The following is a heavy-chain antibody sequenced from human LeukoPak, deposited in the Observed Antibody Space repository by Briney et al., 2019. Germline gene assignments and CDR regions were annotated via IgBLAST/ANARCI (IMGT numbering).Heavy chain of an antibody. V-gene: IGHV4-59*01. D-gene: IGHD2-2*01. CDR2: IYYRGST. J-gene: IGHJ4*02. CDR3: ARAVSGQLLSHDY. Sequence: PSETLSLTCTVSGGCISSYYWRWIRQPPGKGLEWMGYIYYRGSTNYNPSLKSRVPISVDTSKNQFSLKLSSVTAADTAVYYCARAVSGQLLSHDYWGQGTLVTVS. CDR1: GGCISSYY.